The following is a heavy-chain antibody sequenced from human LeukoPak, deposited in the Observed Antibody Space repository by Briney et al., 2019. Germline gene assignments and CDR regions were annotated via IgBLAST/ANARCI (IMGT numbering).Heavy chain of an antibody. D-gene: IGHD2-2*01. V-gene: IGHV1-69*05. CDR2: IIPIFGTA. CDR1: GGTFSSYA. Sequence: SVKVSCKASGGTFSSYAISWVRQAPGQGLEWMGGIIPIFGTANYAQKFQGRVTITTDESTSIAYMELSSLRSEDTAVYYCASGDIVVVPAARNYYYYMDVWGKGTTVTVSS. J-gene: IGHJ6*03. CDR3: ASGDIVVVPAARNYYYYMDV.